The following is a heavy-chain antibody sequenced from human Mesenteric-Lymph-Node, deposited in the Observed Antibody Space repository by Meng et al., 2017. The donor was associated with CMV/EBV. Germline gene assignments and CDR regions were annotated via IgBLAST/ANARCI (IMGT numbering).Heavy chain of an antibody. V-gene: IGHV3-NL1*01. CDR2: IYSGGST. CDR3: ARDAVVTSTTNYYYYYGMDV. D-gene: IGHD4-23*01. Sequence: GGSLRLSCAASGITFSGYGMHWVRQAPGKGLEWVSVIYSGGSTYYADSVKGRFTISRDNSKNTLYLQMNSLRAEDTAVYYCARDAVVTSTTNYYYYYGMDVWGQGTTVTSP. J-gene: IGHJ6*02. CDR1: GITFSGYG.